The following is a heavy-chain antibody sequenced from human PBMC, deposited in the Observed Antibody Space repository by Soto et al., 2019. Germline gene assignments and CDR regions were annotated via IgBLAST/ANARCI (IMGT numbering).Heavy chain of an antibody. CDR2: IFYSENT. CDR3: ARQERYGNLFDP. V-gene: IGHV4-39*01. Sequence: SESLSLTCTVSGGSISSSSYYWGWIRQPPGKGLEWIGSIFYSENTYYNPSLKRRVTISVDTSSNQFYLKLSSVTVADTAVYYCARQERYGNLFDPWVQGTLVTAPQ. J-gene: IGHJ5*02. D-gene: IGHD1-1*01. CDR1: GGSISSSSYY.